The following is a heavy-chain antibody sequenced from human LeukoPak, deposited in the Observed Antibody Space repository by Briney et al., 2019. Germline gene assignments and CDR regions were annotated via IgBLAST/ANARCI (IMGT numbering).Heavy chain of an antibody. CDR1: GYTFTGYY. D-gene: IGHD3-3*01. Sequence: WASVKVSCKASGYTFTGYYMHWVRQAPGQGLEWMGWINPNSGGTNYAQKFQGRVTMTRDTSISTAYMELSRLRSDDTAVYYCARGPRRVLRFLGWFDPWGQGTLVTVSS. CDR2: INPNSGGT. CDR3: ARGPRRVLRFLGWFDP. V-gene: IGHV1-2*02. J-gene: IGHJ5*02.